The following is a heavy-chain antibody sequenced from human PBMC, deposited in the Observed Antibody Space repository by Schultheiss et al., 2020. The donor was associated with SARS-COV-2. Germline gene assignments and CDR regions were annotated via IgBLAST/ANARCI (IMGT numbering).Heavy chain of an antibody. D-gene: IGHD4-11*01. CDR2: IYYSWST. Sequence: SETLSLTCTVSGGSISSYYWSWIRQPPGKGLEWIGYIYYSWSTNYNPSLKSRVTISVDTSKNQFSLKLSSVTAADTAVYYCARDRGYSNYFDFQHWGQGTLVTVSS. CDR1: GGSISSYY. V-gene: IGHV4-59*01. J-gene: IGHJ1*01. CDR3: ARDRGYSNYFDFQH.